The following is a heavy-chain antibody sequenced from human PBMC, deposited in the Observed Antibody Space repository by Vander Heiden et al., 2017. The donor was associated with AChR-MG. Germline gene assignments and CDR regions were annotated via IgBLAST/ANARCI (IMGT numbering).Heavy chain of an antibody. CDR1: RFSPSNASMG. V-gene: IGHV2-26*01. Sequence: PFPASAPVLFLPPAPLTLPSTLSRFSPSNASMGVSWIRQPPGKALEWLAHIFSNDEKSYSTSLKSRLTISKDTSKSQVVLTMTNMDPVDTATYYCARRYYDYVWGSHSPFDYWGQGTLVTVSS. J-gene: IGHJ4*02. D-gene: IGHD3-16*01. CDR3: ARRYYDYVWGSHSPFDY. CDR2: IFSNDEK.